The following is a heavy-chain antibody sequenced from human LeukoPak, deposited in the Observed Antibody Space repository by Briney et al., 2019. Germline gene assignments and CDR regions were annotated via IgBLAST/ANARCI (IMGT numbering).Heavy chain of an antibody. CDR3: RGGYGAFDI. J-gene: IGHJ3*02. V-gene: IGHV3-30*03. CDR2: ISYDGSNK. CDR1: GFTFSSYG. D-gene: IGHD3-22*01. Sequence: GGSLRLSCAASGFTFSSYGMHWVRQAPGKGLEWVAVISYDGSNKYYADSVKGRFTISRDNSKNTLYLQMNSLRAEDTAVYYCRGGYGAFDIWGQGTMVTVSS.